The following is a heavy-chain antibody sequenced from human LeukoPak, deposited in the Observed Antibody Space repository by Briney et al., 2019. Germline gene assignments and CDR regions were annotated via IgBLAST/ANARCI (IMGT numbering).Heavy chain of an antibody. D-gene: IGHD4-17*01. CDR1: GYTFTSYG. CDR2: INAYNGNT. CDR3: ARQVIPYGDYDY. Sequence: ASVKVSCKASGYTFTSYGISWVRQAPGQGLEWMGWINAYNGNTNYAQKLQGRVTMTTDTSTSTAYMELRSLRSDDTAVYYCARQVIPYGDYDYWGQGTLVTVSS. V-gene: IGHV1-18*01. J-gene: IGHJ4*02.